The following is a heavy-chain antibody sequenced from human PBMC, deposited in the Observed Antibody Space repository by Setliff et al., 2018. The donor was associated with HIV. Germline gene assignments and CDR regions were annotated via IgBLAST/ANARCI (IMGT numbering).Heavy chain of an antibody. Sequence: SETLSLTCAVSGVSITSATYYWSWIRHSPGKGLEWIGYIDYSGSAFYNPSLKSRLTISRDTSKNQFSLRMKSVTAADTAVYYCAREGKTALVTKYFDYWGQGTLVPSP. J-gene: IGHJ4*02. V-gene: IGHV4-31*11. CDR1: GVSITSATYY. CDR2: IDYSGSA. CDR3: AREGKTALVTKYFDY. D-gene: IGHD5-18*01.